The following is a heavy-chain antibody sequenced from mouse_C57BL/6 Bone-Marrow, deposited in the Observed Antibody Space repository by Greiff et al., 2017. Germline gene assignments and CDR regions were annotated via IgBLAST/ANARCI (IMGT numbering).Heavy chain of an antibody. CDR1: GYSFTSYY. V-gene: IGHV1-66*01. D-gene: IGHD2-2*01. CDR2: IYPGSGNT. J-gene: IGHJ2*01. Sequence: VQLQQSGPELVKPGASVKISCKASGYSFTSYYIHWVKQRPGQGLEWIGWIYPGSGNTKYNEKFKGKATLTADTSSSTAYMQLSSLTSEDSAVYYCAGSPYLLWLRRRDYWGQGTTLTVSS. CDR3: AGSPYLLWLRRRDY.